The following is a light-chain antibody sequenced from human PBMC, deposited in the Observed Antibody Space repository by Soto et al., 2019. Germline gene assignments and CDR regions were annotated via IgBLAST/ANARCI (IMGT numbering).Light chain of an antibody. Sequence: EIVLTQSPGTLSLSPGEGATLSCRASQNFGTSHLAWYQQKPGQAPRLLIYAASSRATGIPDRFSGSGSGTDFTLTISRLEAEDFAVYYCQQYSNSRWTFGRGTKVEIK. J-gene: IGKJ1*01. CDR3: QQYSNSRWT. V-gene: IGKV3-20*01. CDR2: AAS. CDR1: QNFGTSH.